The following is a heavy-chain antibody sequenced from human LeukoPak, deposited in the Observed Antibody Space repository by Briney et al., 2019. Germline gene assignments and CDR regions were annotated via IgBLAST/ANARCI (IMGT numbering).Heavy chain of an antibody. J-gene: IGHJ5*02. D-gene: IGHD6-13*01. V-gene: IGHV5-10-1*01. CDR2: IYPSDSYT. CDR1: GYSFTSYW. CDR3: ARTYSSSWYWFDP. Sequence: GESLKISRKGSGYSFTSYWISWVRQMPGKGLEWMGRIYPSDSYTNYSPSFQGHVTISADKSISTAYLQWSSLKASDTAMYYCARTYSSSWYWFDPWGKGTLVIVSS.